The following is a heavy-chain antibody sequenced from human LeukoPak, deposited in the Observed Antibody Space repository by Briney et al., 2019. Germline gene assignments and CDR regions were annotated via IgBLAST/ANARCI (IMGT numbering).Heavy chain of an antibody. V-gene: IGHV1-46*01. J-gene: IGHJ6*02. CDR2: INPSGGST. Sequence: ASVKVSCKASGYTFTSYYMHWVRQAPGRGLEWMGIINPSGGSTSYAQKFQGRVTMTRDTSTSTVYMELSSLRSEDTAVYYCARTNSGSYYYYYGMDVWGQGTTVTVSS. CDR3: ARTNSGSYYYYYGMDV. D-gene: IGHD1-26*01. CDR1: GYTFTSYY.